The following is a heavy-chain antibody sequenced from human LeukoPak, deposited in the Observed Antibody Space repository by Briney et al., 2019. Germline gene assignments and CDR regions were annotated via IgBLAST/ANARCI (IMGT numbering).Heavy chain of an antibody. CDR2: ITPSGGST. D-gene: IGHD1-26*01. Sequence: ASVKVSCKASGYTFTSYYMQWVRQAPGHGLEWMGIITPSGGSTSYAQKFQGRVTMTRDTSTSTVYMELSSLRSEDTAVYYCARCPVGATIVVLDYWGQGTLVTVSS. J-gene: IGHJ4*02. CDR3: ARCPVGATIVVLDY. V-gene: IGHV1-46*01. CDR1: GYTFTSYY.